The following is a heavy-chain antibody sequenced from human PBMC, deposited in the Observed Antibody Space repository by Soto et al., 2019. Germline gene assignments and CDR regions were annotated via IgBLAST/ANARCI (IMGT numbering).Heavy chain of an antibody. CDR3: ARGELWFGELLAYGMDV. Sequence: PSETLSLTCTVSGGSVSSATYYWSWIRQPPGKGLEWIGYIYHSGSTYYNPSLKSRVTISVDRSKNQFSLKLSSVTAADTAVYYCARGELWFGELLAYGMDVWGQGTTVTVSS. V-gene: IGHV4-30-2*01. CDR1: GGSVSSATYY. J-gene: IGHJ6*02. D-gene: IGHD3-10*01. CDR2: IYHSGST.